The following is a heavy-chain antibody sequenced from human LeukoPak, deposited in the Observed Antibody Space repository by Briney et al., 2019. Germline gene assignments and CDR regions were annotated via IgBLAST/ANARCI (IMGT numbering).Heavy chain of an antibody. J-gene: IGHJ4*02. V-gene: IGHV3-23*01. Sequence: GGSLRLSCAASGFTFSSYGMSWVRQAPGKGLEWVSAISGSGGSTYYADSVKGRFTISRDNSKNTLYLQMNSLRAEDTAVYYCAKEPWGYYDSSGRGAFDYWGQGTLVTVSS. CDR1: GFTFSSYG. CDR3: AKEPWGYYDSSGRGAFDY. CDR2: ISGSGGST. D-gene: IGHD3-22*01.